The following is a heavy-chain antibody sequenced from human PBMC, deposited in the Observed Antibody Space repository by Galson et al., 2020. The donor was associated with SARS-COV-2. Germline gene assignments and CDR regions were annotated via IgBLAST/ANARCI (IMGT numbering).Heavy chain of an antibody. CDR1: GFTFSNYG. J-gene: IGHJ6*02. V-gene: IGHV3-30*03. Sequence: GESLKISCVASGFTFSNYGMHWVRQAPGKGLEWVAVISYDGTNEFYGGSVKGRFSISRDNSKNTFYLQMNYLRPEDTAVYYCARDNRLYCGGDCDKPDATDGWGQGTRVTVSS. D-gene: IGHD2-21*02. CDR3: ARDNRLYCGGDCDKPDATDG. CDR2: ISYDGTNE.